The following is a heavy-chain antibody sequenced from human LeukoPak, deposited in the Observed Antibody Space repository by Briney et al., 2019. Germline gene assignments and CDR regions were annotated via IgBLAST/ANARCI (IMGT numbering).Heavy chain of an antibody. CDR3: AREGYFSRFDY. J-gene: IGHJ4*02. D-gene: IGHD3-9*01. CDR1: GFTFSSYG. CDR2: IWYDGSNK. Sequence: GGSLRLSCAASGFTFSSYGMHWVRQAPGKGLEWVAVIWYDGSNKYYADSVKGRFTISRDNSKNTLYLQMNSLGAEDTAVYYCAREGYFSRFDYWGQGTLVTVSS. V-gene: IGHV3-33*01.